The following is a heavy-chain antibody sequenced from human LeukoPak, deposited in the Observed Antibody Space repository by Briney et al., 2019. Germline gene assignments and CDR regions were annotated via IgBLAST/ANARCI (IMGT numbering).Heavy chain of an antibody. Sequence: PGGSLRLSCAASGFTFDDYAMHWVRQAPGKGLEWVSGISWNSGSIGYADSVKGRFTISRDNAKNSLYLQMNSLRAEDTALYYCARALSGSYLAFDYWGQGTLVTVSS. V-gene: IGHV3-9*01. D-gene: IGHD1-26*01. J-gene: IGHJ4*02. CDR3: ARALSGSYLAFDY. CDR2: ISWNSGSI. CDR1: GFTFDDYA.